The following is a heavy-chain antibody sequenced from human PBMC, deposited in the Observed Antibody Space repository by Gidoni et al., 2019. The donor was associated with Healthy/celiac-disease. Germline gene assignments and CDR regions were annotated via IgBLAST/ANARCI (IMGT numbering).Heavy chain of an antibody. CDR2: IYYSGST. D-gene: IGHD6-19*01. J-gene: IGHJ4*02. Sequence: QLQLQESGPGLVKPSETLSLPCTVSGGSISSSSYYWGWIRQPPGKGLEWIGSIYYSGSTYYNPSLKSRVTISVDTSKNQFSLKLSSVTAADTAVYYCARLAQWLVDAGFDYWGQGTLVTVSS. V-gene: IGHV4-39*01. CDR3: ARLAQWLVDAGFDY. CDR1: GGSISSSSYY.